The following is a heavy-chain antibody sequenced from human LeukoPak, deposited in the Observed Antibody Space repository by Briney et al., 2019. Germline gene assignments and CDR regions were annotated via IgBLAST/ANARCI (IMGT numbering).Heavy chain of an antibody. D-gene: IGHD2-2*01. Sequence: SETLSLTCAVYGGSFSGYYWSWIRQPPGKGLEWIGEINHSGSTNYNSSLKSRVTISVDTSKNQFSLKLSSVTAADTAVYYCARGWCSSTSCYESWRYYYYYGMDVWGQGTTVTVSS. CDR3: ARGWCSSTSCYESWRYYYYYGMDV. CDR2: INHSGST. CDR1: GGSFSGYY. V-gene: IGHV4-34*01. J-gene: IGHJ6*02.